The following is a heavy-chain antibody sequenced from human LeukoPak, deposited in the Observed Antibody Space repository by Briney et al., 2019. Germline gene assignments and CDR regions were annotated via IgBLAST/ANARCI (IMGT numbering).Heavy chain of an antibody. CDR3: AKEIVGAPTPGAY. J-gene: IGHJ4*02. CDR1: GGSITTTNW. CDR2: VHKSGST. Sequence: PSETLSLTCAVSGGSITTTNWWSWVRQPPGKGLEWIGEVHKSGSTNYYPSLQSRVTISIDKSKNQIALELTSVTAADTAVYYCAKEIVGAPTPGAYWGQGILVPVSS. D-gene: IGHD1-26*01. V-gene: IGHV4-4*02.